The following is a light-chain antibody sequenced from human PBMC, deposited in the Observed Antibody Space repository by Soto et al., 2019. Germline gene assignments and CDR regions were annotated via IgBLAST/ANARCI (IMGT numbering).Light chain of an antibody. CDR3: QQYNNWPPYT. V-gene: IGKV3-15*01. J-gene: IGKJ2*01. CDR2: GAS. Sequence: EIVMTQSPATLSVSPGERATLSCRASQSVSSNLAWYQQKPGQAPRLLIYGASTRATGIPARFSGSGSGTEFTLTISRLQSEDFALYYCQQYNNWPPYTFGQGTKLEIQ. CDR1: QSVSSN.